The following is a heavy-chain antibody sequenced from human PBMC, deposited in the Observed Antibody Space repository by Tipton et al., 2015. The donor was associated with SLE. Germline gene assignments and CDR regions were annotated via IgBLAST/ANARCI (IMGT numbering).Heavy chain of an antibody. D-gene: IGHD3/OR15-3a*01. CDR1: GGSISSYF. J-gene: IGHJ5*02. V-gene: IGHV4-59*12. Sequence: TLSLTCTVSGGSISSYFWNWIRLPPGKGLEWIGYISDSGSADYNPSLKSRVTISVDTSKNQFSLKLSSVTAADTAVYYCARGGTGYWFDPWGQGTLVTVSS. CDR2: ISDSGSA. CDR3: ARGGTGYWFDP.